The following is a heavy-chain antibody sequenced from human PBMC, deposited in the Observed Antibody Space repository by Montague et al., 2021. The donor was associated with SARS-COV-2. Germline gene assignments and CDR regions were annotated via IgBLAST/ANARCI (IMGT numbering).Heavy chain of an antibody. CDR3: ARGARQGYGFRLGSFDY. CDR2: INHSGST. Sequence: SETLSLTCAVYGGSFSGHYWNWIRQPPGKGVEWIGEINHSGSTNNNPSLKSRVTMSVDTSKNQFSLKLSSVTAADTAVYYCARGARQGYGFRLGSFDYWGQGTLVTVSS. J-gene: IGHJ4*02. CDR1: GGSFSGHY. V-gene: IGHV4-34*01. D-gene: IGHD3-10*01.